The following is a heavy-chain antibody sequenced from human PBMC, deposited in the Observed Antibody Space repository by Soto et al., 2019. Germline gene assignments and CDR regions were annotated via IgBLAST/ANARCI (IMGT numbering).Heavy chain of an antibody. CDR1: GPSFTTNG. CDR2: IYPGDSDT. Sequence: PGESLTTSCKDSGPSFTTNGIAWVLQVPGRGLECMGIIYPGDSDTRYRPSFQCQVTISADKSISTAYLQWGSLKASDTAMYYCPSLDPFGVINNAFDIWGQGTMVTVSS. D-gene: IGHD3-3*01. J-gene: IGHJ3*02. V-gene: IGHV5-51*01. CDR3: PSLDPFGVINNAFDI.